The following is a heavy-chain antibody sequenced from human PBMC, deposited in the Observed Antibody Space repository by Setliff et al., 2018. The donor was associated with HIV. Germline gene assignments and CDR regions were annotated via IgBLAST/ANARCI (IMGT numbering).Heavy chain of an antibody. J-gene: IGHJ4*02. CDR1: DSGTYY. CDR2: VSSRGDT. Sequence: LSLTCTVSDSGTYYWSWIRQPAGKGLEWIGRVSSRGDTNYNPSLKSRVTMSVDTSKNQFSLRLSSVAAGDTAVYYCAREDYYYFFDYWGQGTLVTVSS. D-gene: IGHD1-26*01. CDR3: AREDYYYFFDY. V-gene: IGHV4-61*02.